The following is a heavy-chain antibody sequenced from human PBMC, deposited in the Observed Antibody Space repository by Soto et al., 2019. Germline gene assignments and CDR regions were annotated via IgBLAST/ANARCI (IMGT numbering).Heavy chain of an antibody. D-gene: IGHD3-9*01. Sequence: QAHLVQSGVEVRKPGASVKVSCQALEHTSTIYYIHWVRQARGQGLEWMGWINADSGDTTYAEDFRGRVTFTRDTSTSTFHMELSRLRLDDTAMYFCATRDYDILTGYLHIWGQGTLITVSS. CDR2: INADSGDT. CDR1: EHTSTIYY. CDR3: ATRDYDILTGYLHI. V-gene: IGHV1-2*02. J-gene: IGHJ1*01.